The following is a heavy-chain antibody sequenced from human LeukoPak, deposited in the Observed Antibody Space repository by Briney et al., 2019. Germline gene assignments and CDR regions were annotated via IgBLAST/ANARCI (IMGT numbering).Heavy chain of an antibody. V-gene: IGHV4-4*07. CDR1: GGSISSYY. CDR3: ARYCSGVNCFSFDY. Sequence: SETLSLTCTVSGGSISSYYWSWIRQPAGKGLEWIGRIYTSGSTNYNPSLKSRVTMSVDTSKNQSSLKLSSVTAADTAVYYCARYCSGVNCFSFDYWGQGALVTVSS. CDR2: IYTSGST. J-gene: IGHJ4*02. D-gene: IGHD2-15*01.